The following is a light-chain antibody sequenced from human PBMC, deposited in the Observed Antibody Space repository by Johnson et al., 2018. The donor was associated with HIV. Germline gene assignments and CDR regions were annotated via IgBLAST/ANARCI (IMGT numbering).Light chain of an antibody. V-gene: IGLV1-51*02. Sequence: QSVLTQPPSVSAAPGQKVTISCSGSSSNIGNNYVSWYQQLPGTAPKLLIYETNKRPSGIPDRFSGSKSGISVTLAIPGLQPADDADYYYGTWVNSLCTGGVFGAGTKVIVL. J-gene: IGLJ1*01. CDR1: SSNIGNNY. CDR2: ETN. CDR3: GTWVNSLCTGGV.